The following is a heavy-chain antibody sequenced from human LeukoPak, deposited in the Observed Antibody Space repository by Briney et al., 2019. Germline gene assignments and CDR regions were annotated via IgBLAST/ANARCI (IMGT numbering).Heavy chain of an antibody. J-gene: IGHJ4*02. Sequence: PGRSLRLSCAGSGFSFSSYGMHWVRQPPGKGLEGVAVISNDGSIRYCADSVKGRFTISRDNSKNTLYLQMNSLRAEDTAVYYCAREDSGYDFDYWGQGTLVTVSS. CDR1: GFSFSSYG. CDR3: AREDSGYDFDY. CDR2: ISNDGSIR. D-gene: IGHD5-12*01. V-gene: IGHV3-30*03.